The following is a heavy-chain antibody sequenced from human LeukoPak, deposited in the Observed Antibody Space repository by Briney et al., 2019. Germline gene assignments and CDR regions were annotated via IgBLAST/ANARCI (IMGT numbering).Heavy chain of an antibody. CDR1: GFSFSDSW. J-gene: IGHJ4*02. D-gene: IGHD7-27*01. CDR3: GRDPAWGAIDY. V-gene: IGHV3-7*01. CDR2: MNPDGSGK. Sequence: GGSLRLSCAASGFSFSDSWMSWVRQAPGKGLEWVANMNPDGSGKYYVDSVRGRFTVSRDNAKNTVYLQMDRLRAEDTAVYYCGRDPAWGAIDYWGQGTLVTVSS.